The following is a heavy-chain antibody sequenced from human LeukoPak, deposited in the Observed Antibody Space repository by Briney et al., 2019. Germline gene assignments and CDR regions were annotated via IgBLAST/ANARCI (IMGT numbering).Heavy chain of an antibody. V-gene: IGHV4-34*01. Sequence: SETLSLTCAVYGGSFSGYYWSWIRQPPGKGLEWIGEINHSGSTNYNPSLKSRVTISVDTSKNQFSLKLSSVTAADTAVYYCARSRPPYSSGWSNYGMDVWGQGTTVTVSS. CDR1: GGSFSGYY. D-gene: IGHD6-19*01. CDR3: ARSRPPYSSGWSNYGMDV. J-gene: IGHJ6*02. CDR2: INHSGST.